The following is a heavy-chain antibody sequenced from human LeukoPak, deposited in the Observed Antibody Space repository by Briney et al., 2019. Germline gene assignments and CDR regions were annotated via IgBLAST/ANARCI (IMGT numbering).Heavy chain of an antibody. J-gene: IGHJ5*02. CDR3: ARDRQREGFDP. CDR1: GGSISSSSYY. Sequence: SETLSLTCTVSGGSISSSSYYWGWIRQPPGKGLEWIGSIYYSGSTYYNPSLKSRVTISVDTSKNQFSLKLSSVTAADTAVYYCARDRQREGFDPWGQGTLVTVSS. V-gene: IGHV4-39*07. CDR2: IYYSGST.